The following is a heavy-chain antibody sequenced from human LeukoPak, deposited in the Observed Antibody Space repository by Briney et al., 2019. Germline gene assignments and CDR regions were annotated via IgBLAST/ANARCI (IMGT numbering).Heavy chain of an antibody. CDR1: GGSISSYY. D-gene: IGHD3-22*01. Sequence: SETLSLTCTVSGGSISSYYWSWIRQPAGKGLEWIGRIYTSGSTNYNPSLKSRVTMSVDTSKNQFSLKLSSVTAADTAVYYCARNYYDSSGYYFNWFDPWGQGTLVTVSS. CDR2: IYTSGST. J-gene: IGHJ5*02. V-gene: IGHV4-4*07. CDR3: ARNYYDSSGYYFNWFDP.